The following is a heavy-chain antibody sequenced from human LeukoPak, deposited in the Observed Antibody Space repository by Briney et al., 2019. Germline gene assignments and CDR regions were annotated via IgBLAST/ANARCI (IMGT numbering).Heavy chain of an antibody. CDR2: INPNSGGT. CDR3: AITVTSQLLWYLDDAFDI. CDR1: GYTFTGYY. Sequence: ASVKVSCMASGYTFTGYYMHWVRQAPGQGLEWMGWINPNSGGTNYAQKFQGRVTMTRDTSISTAYMELSRLRSDDTAVYYCAITVTSQLLWYLDDAFDIWGQGTMVTVSS. V-gene: IGHV1-2*02. J-gene: IGHJ3*02. D-gene: IGHD2-2*01.